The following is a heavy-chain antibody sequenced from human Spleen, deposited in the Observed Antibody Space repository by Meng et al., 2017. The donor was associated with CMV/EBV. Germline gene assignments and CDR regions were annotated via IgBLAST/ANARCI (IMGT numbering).Heavy chain of an antibody. CDR1: GFTFSSYA. V-gene: IGHV3-30*04. J-gene: IGHJ4*02. D-gene: IGHD6-19*01. CDR3: AKDLGSGFYYFDY. Sequence: GGSLRLSCAASGFTFSSYAMHWVRQAPGKGLEWVAVISYDGSNKYYADSVKGRFTISRDNSKNTPYLQMNSLRAEDTAVYYCAKDLGSGFYYFDYWGQGTLVTVSS. CDR2: ISYDGSNK.